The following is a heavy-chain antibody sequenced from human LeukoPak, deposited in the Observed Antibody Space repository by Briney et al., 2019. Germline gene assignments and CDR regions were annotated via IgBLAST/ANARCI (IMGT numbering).Heavy chain of an antibody. V-gene: IGHV3-33*01. D-gene: IGHD1-26*01. J-gene: IGHJ6*02. Sequence: GGSLRLSCAASGFPFSSYGMHWVRQAPGKGLKWVAVTWYDGSYKWYADSVRGRFTISRDNFKSTLYLQMDSLRVEDTAVYYCARDRGSVGATAFGMDVWGQGTTVAVFS. CDR2: TWYDGSYK. CDR1: GFPFSSYG. CDR3: ARDRGSVGATAFGMDV.